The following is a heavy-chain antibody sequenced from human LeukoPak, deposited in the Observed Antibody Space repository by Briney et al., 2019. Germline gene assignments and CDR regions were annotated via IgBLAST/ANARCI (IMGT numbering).Heavy chain of an antibody. CDR1: GFTFSNAW. D-gene: IGHD3-9*01. J-gene: IGHJ6*03. V-gene: IGHV3-30*03. CDR2: ISYDGSNK. CDR3: ARGPVLRYFDWLLTQYYYYYMDV. Sequence: GGSLRLSCAASGFTFSNAWMSWVRQAPGKGLEWVAVISYDGSNKYYADSVKGRFTISRDNSKNTLYLQMNSLRAEDTAVYYCARGPVLRYFDWLLTQYYYYYMDVWGKGTTVTVSS.